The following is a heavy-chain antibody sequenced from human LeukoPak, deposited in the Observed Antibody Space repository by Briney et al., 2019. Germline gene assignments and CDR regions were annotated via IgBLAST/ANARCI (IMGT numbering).Heavy chain of an antibody. CDR2: INPNSGGT. J-gene: IGHJ6*03. CDR1: GYTFTGYY. V-gene: IGHV1-2*02. CDR3: ARDRLTFYDSSGYFGRYMDV. Sequence: GASVKVSCKASGYTFTGYYMHWVRQAPGQGLEWMGWINPNSGGTNYAQKFQGRVTMTRDTSISTAYMELSRLRSDDTAVYYCARDRLTFYDSSGYFGRYMDVWGKGTTVTVSS. D-gene: IGHD3-22*01.